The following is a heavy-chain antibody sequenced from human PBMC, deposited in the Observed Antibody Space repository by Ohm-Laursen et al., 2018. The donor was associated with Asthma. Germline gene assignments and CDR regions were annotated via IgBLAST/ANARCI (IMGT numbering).Heavy chain of an antibody. D-gene: IGHD2-21*02. CDR1: GGTFSSYA. J-gene: IGHJ6*02. CDR2: IIPIFGTA. Sequence: SVKVSCKASGGTFSSYAISWVRQAPGQGLEWMGGIIPIFGTANYAQKFQGRVTITADESTSTAYMELSSLRSEDTAVYYCAREFTPRDTDPNYYYGMDVWGQGTTVTVSS. CDR3: AREFTPRDTDPNYYYGMDV. V-gene: IGHV1-69*13.